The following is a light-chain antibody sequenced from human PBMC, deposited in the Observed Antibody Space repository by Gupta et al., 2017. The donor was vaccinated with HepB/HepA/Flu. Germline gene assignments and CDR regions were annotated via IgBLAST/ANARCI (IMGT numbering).Light chain of an antibody. V-gene: IGKV1-5*03. J-gene: IGKJ4*01. CDR1: QSLSSW. CDR3: QQYNSYPLT. Sequence: DIQMTQSPSTLSASVGDRVTITCRASQSLSSWLAWYQQKPGKAPKLLIYKASNLESGVPSRFSGSGSGTEFTLTISSLQPDDFATYYCQQYNSYPLTFGGGTKVEIE. CDR2: KAS.